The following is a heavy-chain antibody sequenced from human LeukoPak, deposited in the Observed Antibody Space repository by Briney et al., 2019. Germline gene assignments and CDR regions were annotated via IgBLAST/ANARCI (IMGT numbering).Heavy chain of an antibody. CDR3: ARRGWLGYCSSTSCPRWFDP. J-gene: IGHJ5*02. CDR1: GFTFSSYE. D-gene: IGHD2-2*01. CDR2: ISSSGSTI. V-gene: IGHV3-48*03. Sequence: GGPLRLSCAASGFTFSSYEMNWVRQAPGKGLEWVSYISSSGSTIYYADSVKGRFTISRDNAKNSLYLQMNSLRAEDTAVYYCARRGWLGYCSSTSCPRWFDPWGQGTLVTVSS.